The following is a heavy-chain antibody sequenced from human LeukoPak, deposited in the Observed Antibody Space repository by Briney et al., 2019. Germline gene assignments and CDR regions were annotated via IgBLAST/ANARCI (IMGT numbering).Heavy chain of an antibody. Sequence: SETLSLTCTVSGGSISSGGYYWSWIREPPGKGLEWIGYIYHSGSTYYNPSLKSRVTISVDRSKNQFSLKLSSVTAADTAVYYCARVSDSSGYPFDYWGQGTLVTVSS. CDR1: GGSISSGGYY. D-gene: IGHD3-22*01. J-gene: IGHJ4*02. CDR2: IYHSGST. CDR3: ARVSDSSGYPFDY. V-gene: IGHV4-30-2*01.